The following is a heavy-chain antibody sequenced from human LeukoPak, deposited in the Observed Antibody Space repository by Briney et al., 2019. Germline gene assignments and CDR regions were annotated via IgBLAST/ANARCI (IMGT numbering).Heavy chain of an antibody. Sequence: QTGGSLRLSCAASGFTFSSYGMHWVRQAPGKGLEWVAFIRYDGSNKYYADSVKGRFTISRDNSKNTLYLQMNSLRAEDTAVYYCAKDLVGPYSSSWYASDYWGQGTLVTVSS. J-gene: IGHJ4*02. CDR3: AKDLVGPYSSSWYASDY. CDR1: GFTFSSYG. CDR2: IRYDGSNK. D-gene: IGHD6-13*01. V-gene: IGHV3-30*02.